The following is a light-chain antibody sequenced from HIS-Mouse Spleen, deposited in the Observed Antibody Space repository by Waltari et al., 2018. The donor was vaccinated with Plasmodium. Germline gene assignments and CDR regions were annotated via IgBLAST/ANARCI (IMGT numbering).Light chain of an antibody. CDR3: YSTDSSGNHRV. V-gene: IGLV3-10*01. J-gene: IGLJ3*02. CDR1: ALPKKY. Sequence: SYELTQPPSVSVSPGQTARITCSGDALPKKYAYWYQQKSGQAPVLVIYEDSKRPSGCPVRFACSIDGTMATLTISGAQVEDEADYYCYSTDSSGNHRVFGGGTKLTVL. CDR2: EDS.